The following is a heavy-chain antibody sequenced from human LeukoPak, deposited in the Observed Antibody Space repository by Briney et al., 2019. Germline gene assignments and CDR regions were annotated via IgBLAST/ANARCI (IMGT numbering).Heavy chain of an antibody. CDR1: GFTFSSYS. CDR3: ARLPGYSYGHGAFDI. CDR2: ISSSSSYI. D-gene: IGHD5-18*01. Sequence: GGSLRLSCAASGFTFSSYSMNWVRQAPGKGLEWVSSISSSSSYIYYADSVKGRFTISRDNAKNSLYLQMNSLRAEDTAVYYCARLPGYSYGHGAFDIWGQGTMVTVSS. J-gene: IGHJ3*02. V-gene: IGHV3-21*01.